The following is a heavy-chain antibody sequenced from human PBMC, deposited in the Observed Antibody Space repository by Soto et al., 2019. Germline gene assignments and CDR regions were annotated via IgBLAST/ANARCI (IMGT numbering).Heavy chain of an antibody. CDR2: ITTSSSYI. CDR1: GFSFSSYS. V-gene: IGHV3-21*01. CDR3: AKGGWIQLRGVDY. J-gene: IGHJ4*02. D-gene: IGHD5-18*01. Sequence: EVQLVESGGGLVKPGGSLRLSCAASGFSFSSYSMNWVRQAPGKGLEWVASITTSSSYIQYADSVKGRFTISRDYAKNSLYLQMDSLRVEDTAVYYCAKGGWIQLRGVDYWGQGTLVTVSS.